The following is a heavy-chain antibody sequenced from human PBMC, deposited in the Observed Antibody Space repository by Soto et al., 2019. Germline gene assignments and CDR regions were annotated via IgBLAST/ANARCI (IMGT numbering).Heavy chain of an antibody. CDR2: INAGNGNT. D-gene: IGHD6-19*01. J-gene: IGHJ5*02. CDR3: ARGVAGPLHWFDP. CDR1: GYTFTSYA. V-gene: IGHV1-3*01. Sequence: ALVKVSCKASGYTFTSYAMHWVRQAPGQRLEWMGWINAGNGNTKYSQKLQGRVTITRDTSASTAYMELSSLRSEDTAVYYCARGVAGPLHWFDPWGQGTLVTVSS.